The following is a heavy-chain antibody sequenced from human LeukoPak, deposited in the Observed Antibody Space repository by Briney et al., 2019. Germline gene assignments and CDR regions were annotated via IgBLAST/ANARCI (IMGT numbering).Heavy chain of an antibody. CDR1: GGSFSGYY. CDR2: INHSGST. Sequence: PSETLSLTCAVYGGSFSGYYWSWIRQPPGKGLEWIGEINHSGSTNYNPSLKSRVTISVDTSKNQFSLKLSSVTAADTAVYYCARSKRWLQPFDYWGQGTLVTVSS. CDR3: ARSKRWLQPFDY. D-gene: IGHD5-24*01. V-gene: IGHV4-34*01. J-gene: IGHJ4*02.